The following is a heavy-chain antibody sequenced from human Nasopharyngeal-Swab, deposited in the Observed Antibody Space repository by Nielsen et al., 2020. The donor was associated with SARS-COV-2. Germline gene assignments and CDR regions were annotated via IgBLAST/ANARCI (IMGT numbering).Heavy chain of an antibody. V-gene: IGHV3-48*03. D-gene: IGHD6-6*01. CDR3: ASLGSSSSVYYYYYGMDV. Sequence: SLKISCAASGFTFSSYEMNWVRQAPGKGLEWVSYISSSGSTIYYADSVKGRFTISRDNAKNSLYLQMNSLRAEDTAVYYCASLGSSSSVYYYYYGMDVWGQGTTVTVSS. J-gene: IGHJ6*02. CDR2: ISSSGSTI. CDR1: GFTFSSYE.